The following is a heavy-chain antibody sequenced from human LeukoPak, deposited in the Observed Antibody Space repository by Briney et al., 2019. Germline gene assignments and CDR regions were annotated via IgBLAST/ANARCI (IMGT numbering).Heavy chain of an antibody. CDR3: ARGTTGGFDDY. V-gene: IGHV4-59*12. J-gene: IGHJ4*02. D-gene: IGHD1-1*01. Sequence: SETLSLTCTVSGGSISSYYWSWIRQPPGKGLEWIGYIYYSGSTNYNPSLKSRVTISVDTSKNQFSLKLTSVTAADTAVYYCARGTTGGFDDYWGQGTLVTVSS. CDR2: IYYSGST. CDR1: GGSISSYY.